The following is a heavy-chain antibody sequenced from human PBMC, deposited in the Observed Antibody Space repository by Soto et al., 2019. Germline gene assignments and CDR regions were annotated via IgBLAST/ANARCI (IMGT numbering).Heavy chain of an antibody. CDR3: ARDRLDYSNPGLTYYYGMDV. CDR1: GFTFSSYE. D-gene: IGHD4-4*01. J-gene: IGHJ6*02. V-gene: IGHV3-48*03. CDR2: ISSSGSTI. Sequence: EVQLVESGGGLVQPGGSLRLSCAASGFTFSSYEMNWVRQAPGKGLEWVSYISSSGSTIYYADSVKGRFTISRDNAKNSLYLQMNSLRAEDTAVYYCARDRLDYSNPGLTYYYGMDVWGQGTTVTVSS.